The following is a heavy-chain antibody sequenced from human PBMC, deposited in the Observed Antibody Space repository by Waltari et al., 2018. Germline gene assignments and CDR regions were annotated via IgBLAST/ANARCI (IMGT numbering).Heavy chain of an antibody. D-gene: IGHD3-22*01. CDR1: GFTFSSYS. Sequence: EVQLVESGGGLVKPGGSLRLSCAASGFTFSSYSMNWVRQAPGKGLEWVSSISSSSSSYVYYADSVKGRFTISRDNAKNSLYLQMNSLRAEDTAVYYCARGTYYYDSSGYYMDYWGQGTLVTVSS. V-gene: IGHV3-21*01. J-gene: IGHJ4*02. CDR3: ARGTYYYDSSGYYMDY. CDR2: ISSSSSSYV.